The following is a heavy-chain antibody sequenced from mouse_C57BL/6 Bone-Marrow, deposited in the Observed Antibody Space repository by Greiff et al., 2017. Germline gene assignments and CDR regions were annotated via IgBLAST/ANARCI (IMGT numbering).Heavy chain of an antibody. Sequence: EVQLQESGGGLVQPGGSMKLSCVASGFTFSNYWMNWVRQSPEKGLEWVAQIRLKSDNYATHYAESVKGRFTISRDDSKSSVYLQMNNLRAEDTGIYYCTEDYLYYYAMDYWGQGTSVTVAS. J-gene: IGHJ4*01. CDR1: GFTFSNYW. CDR3: TEDYLYYYAMDY. D-gene: IGHD2-4*01. CDR2: IRLKSDNYAT. V-gene: IGHV6-3*01.